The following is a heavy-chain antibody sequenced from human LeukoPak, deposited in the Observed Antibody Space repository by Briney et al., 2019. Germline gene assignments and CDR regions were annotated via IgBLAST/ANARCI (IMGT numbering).Heavy chain of an antibody. J-gene: IGHJ4*02. D-gene: IGHD6-13*01. CDR1: GXTFSYYS. V-gene: IGHV3-48*02. CDR3: ARGGGSSSWYTDY. Sequence: GGSLRLSCAASGXTFSYYSLNWVRQAPGKGLESVSYISSSSSTIYYADSVKGRFTISRDNAMNSLFLQMNSLRDEDTAVYYCARGGGSSSWYTDYWGQGTLVTVSS. CDR2: ISSSSSTI.